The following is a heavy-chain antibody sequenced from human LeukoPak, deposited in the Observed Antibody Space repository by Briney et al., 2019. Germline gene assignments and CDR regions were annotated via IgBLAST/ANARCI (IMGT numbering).Heavy chain of an antibody. CDR2: IKQDGSEM. D-gene: IGHD3-3*01. CDR1: GFTFRSYW. J-gene: IGHJ4*02. V-gene: IGHV3-7*03. CDR3: AKERSGYDFWSGYYISFDY. Sequence: GGSLRLSCAASGFTFRSYWMSWVRQAPGKGLEWVASIKQDGSEMYYVDSMRGRLTISRDNAKSSLYLQMNTLRAEDTAVYYCAKERSGYDFWSGYYISFDYWGQGTLVTVSS.